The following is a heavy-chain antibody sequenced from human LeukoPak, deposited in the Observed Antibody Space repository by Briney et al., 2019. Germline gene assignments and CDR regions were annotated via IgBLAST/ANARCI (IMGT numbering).Heavy chain of an antibody. V-gene: IGHV3-9*01. CDR1: GFTFDDYA. CDR2: ISWNSGSI. CDR3: AKDNFEGCSGGSCPYYYGMDV. D-gene: IGHD2-15*01. J-gene: IGHJ6*02. Sequence: PGGSLRLSCAASGFTFDDYAMHWVRQAPGKGLEWVSGISWNSGSIGYADSVKGRFTISRDNAKNSLYLQMNSLGAEDTALYYCAKDNFEGCSGGSCPYYYGMDVWGQGTTVTVSS.